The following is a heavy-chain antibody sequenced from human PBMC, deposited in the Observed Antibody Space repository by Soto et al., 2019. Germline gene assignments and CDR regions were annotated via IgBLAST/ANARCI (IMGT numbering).Heavy chain of an antibody. D-gene: IGHD2-15*01. CDR2: IDPSDSYT. CDR1: GYSFTSYW. V-gene: IGHV5-10-1*01. CDR3: ARHSLPRYCSAGSCYPHDY. Sequence: GESLKISCKGSGYSFTSYWISWVRQMPGKGLEWMGRIDPSDSYTNYSPSFQGHVTISADKSISTAYLQWSSLKASDTAMYYCARHSLPRYCSAGSCYPHDYWGQGTLVTVSS. J-gene: IGHJ4*02.